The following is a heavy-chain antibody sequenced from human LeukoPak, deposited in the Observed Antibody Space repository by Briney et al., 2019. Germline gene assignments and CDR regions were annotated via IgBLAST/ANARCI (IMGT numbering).Heavy chain of an antibody. CDR2: IYPGDSDT. CDR3: ASLQTYYYDSSGSFDY. CDR1: GYSFTSYW. J-gene: IGHJ4*02. V-gene: IGHV5-51*01. D-gene: IGHD3-22*01. Sequence: GESLKISCKGSGYSFTSYWIGWVRQMPGKGLEWMGIIYPGDSDTRYSPSFQGQVTISADKSISTAYLQWSSLKASDTARYYCASLQTYYYDSSGSFDYWGQGTLVTVSS.